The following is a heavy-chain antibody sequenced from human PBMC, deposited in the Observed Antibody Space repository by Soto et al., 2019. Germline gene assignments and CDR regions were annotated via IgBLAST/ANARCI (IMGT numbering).Heavy chain of an antibody. J-gene: IGHJ4*02. D-gene: IGHD6-19*01. V-gene: IGHV3-23*01. CDR1: GFTFSSYA. CDR2: ISGSGGST. CDR3: AKAGGWSPYYFDY. Sequence: TGGSLRLSCAASGFTFSSYAMSWVRQAPGKGLEWVSAISGSGGSTYYADSVKGRFTISRDNSKNTLYLQMNSLRAEDTAVYYCAKAGGWSPYYFDYWGQGTLVTVSS.